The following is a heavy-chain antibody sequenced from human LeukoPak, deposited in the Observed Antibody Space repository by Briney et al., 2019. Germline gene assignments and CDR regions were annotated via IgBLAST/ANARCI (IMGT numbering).Heavy chain of an antibody. CDR1: GFTFDDYA. V-gene: IGHV3-9*03. CDR3: AKDIRDGDYGAFDAFDI. D-gene: IGHD4-17*01. J-gene: IGHJ3*02. CDR2: ISWNSGSI. Sequence: GGSLRLSCAASGFTFDDYAMHWVRQAPGKGLEWVSGISWNSGSIGYADSVKGRFTISRDNAKSSLYLQMNSLRAEDMALYYCAKDIRDGDYGAFDAFDIWGQGTMVTVSS.